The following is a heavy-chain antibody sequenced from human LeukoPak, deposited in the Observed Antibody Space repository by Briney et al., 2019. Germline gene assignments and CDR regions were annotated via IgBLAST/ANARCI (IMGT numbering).Heavy chain of an antibody. V-gene: IGHV1-24*01. CDR3: ALWERSGSYYYFDY. CDR2: FDPEDGET. Sequence: RRASVKVSCKVSGYTLTELSMHWVRQAPGKGLEWMGGFDPEDGETIYAQKFQGRVTMTEDTSTDTAYMELSSLRSEDTAVYYCALWERSGSYYYFDYWGQGTLVTVSS. D-gene: IGHD1-26*01. J-gene: IGHJ4*02. CDR1: GYTLTELS.